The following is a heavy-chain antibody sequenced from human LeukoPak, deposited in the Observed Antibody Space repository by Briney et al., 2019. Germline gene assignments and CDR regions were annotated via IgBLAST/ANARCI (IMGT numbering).Heavy chain of an antibody. V-gene: IGHV3-11*01. CDR2: ISSTVSTI. CDR3: ARVSGTGYAVSSGLYY. Sequence: GGSLRLSCAASGFTFSDYYMTWIRQAPGKGLEWLAYISSTVSTIYYADSVKGRFTISRDDAQNSLYLQMNSLRAEDTAVYFCARVSGTGYAVSSGLYYWGQGALVTVSS. J-gene: IGHJ4*02. CDR1: GFTFSDYY. D-gene: IGHD2-8*02.